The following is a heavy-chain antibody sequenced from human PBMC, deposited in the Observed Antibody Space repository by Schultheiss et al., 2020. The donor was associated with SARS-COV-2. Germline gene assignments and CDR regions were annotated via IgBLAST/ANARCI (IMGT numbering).Heavy chain of an antibody. CDR2: IYYSGST. CDR3: AREGVGDIVVVPAAQYYYYGMDV. CDR1: GGSISSGGYY. D-gene: IGHD2-2*01. Sequence: SETLSLTCTVSGGSISSGGYYWSWIRQHPGKGLEWIGYIYYSGSTYYNPSLKSRVTISVDTSKNQFSLKLSSVTAADTAVYYCAREGVGDIVVVPAAQYYYYGMDVWGQGTTVTVSS. J-gene: IGHJ6*02. V-gene: IGHV4-31*03.